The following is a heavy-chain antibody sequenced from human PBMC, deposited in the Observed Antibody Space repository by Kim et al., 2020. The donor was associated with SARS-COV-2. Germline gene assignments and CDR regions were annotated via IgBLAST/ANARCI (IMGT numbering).Heavy chain of an antibody. CDR2: ISYDGSNK. V-gene: IGHV3-30*04. J-gene: IGHJ4*02. Sequence: GGSLRLSCAASGFTFSSYAMHWVRQAPGKGLEWVAVISYDGSNKYYADSVKGRFTISRDNSKNTLYLQMNSLRAEDTAVYYCARGGGGSGISFDYWGQGTLVTVSS. D-gene: IGHD3-10*01. CDR3: ARGGGGSGISFDY. CDR1: GFTFSSYA.